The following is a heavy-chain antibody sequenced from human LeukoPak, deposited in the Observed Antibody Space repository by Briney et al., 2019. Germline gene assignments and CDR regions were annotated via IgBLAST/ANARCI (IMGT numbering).Heavy chain of an antibody. CDR3: ARGDCSSTSCRDNWFDP. D-gene: IGHD2-2*01. CDR1: GYTFTGYY. Sequence: ASVKVSCKASGYTFTGYYMHWVRQAPGQGLEWMGWINPSSGGTNYAQKSQGRVTMTRDTSISTAYMELSRLRSDDTAVYYCARGDCSSTSCRDNWFDPWGQGTLVTVSS. J-gene: IGHJ5*02. V-gene: IGHV1-2*02. CDR2: INPSSGGT.